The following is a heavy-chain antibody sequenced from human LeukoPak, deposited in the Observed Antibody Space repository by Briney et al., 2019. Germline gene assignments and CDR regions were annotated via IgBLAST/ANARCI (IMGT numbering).Heavy chain of an antibody. CDR2: FDPEDGET. CDR3: ACASGYSYGGFDY. V-gene: IGHV1-24*01. J-gene: IGHJ4*02. CDR1: GYTLTELS. Sequence: ASVKVSFKGSGYTLTELSMHWGRQGPGKGGEWMGGFDPEDGETIYAQKFQGRVTMTEDPSTDTAYMELSSLRSEDTAVYYCACASGYSYGGFDYWGQGTLVTVSS. D-gene: IGHD5-18*01.